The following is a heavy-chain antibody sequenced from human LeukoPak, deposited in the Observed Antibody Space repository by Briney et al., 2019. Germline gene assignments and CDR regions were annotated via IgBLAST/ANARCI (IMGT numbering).Heavy chain of an antibody. D-gene: IGHD7-27*01. V-gene: IGHV4-39*01. J-gene: IGHJ5*02. CDR2: ISYSGAN. Sequence: SETLSLTCTVSGGSVSSSSYYWGWIRQPPGKGLEWIGSISYSGANYNNPSLKSWVSISIDTSKNQFSVKLTSATAADTAMYYCASLGTLRSWGQGTLVTVSS. CDR1: GGSVSSSSYY. CDR3: ASLGTLRS.